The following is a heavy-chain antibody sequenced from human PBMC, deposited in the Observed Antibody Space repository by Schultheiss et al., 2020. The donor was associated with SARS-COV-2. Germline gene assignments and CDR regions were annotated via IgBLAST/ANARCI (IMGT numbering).Heavy chain of an antibody. J-gene: IGHJ6*02. D-gene: IGHD6-13*01. CDR1: GGSISNYY. V-gene: IGHV4-59*08. Sequence: SETLSLTCTVSGGSISNYYWSWIRQSPGKGLEWIGYIYYSGSTNYNPSLKSRVTISVDTSKNQFSLKLSSVTAADTAVYYCARGPRKAAAGTRLGLDYGMDVWGQGTTVTVSS. CDR3: ARGPRKAAAGTRLGLDYGMDV. CDR2: IYYSGST.